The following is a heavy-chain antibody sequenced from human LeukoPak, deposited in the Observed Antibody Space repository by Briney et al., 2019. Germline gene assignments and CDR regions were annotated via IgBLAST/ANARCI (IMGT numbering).Heavy chain of an antibody. CDR1: GGSVSSGSYY. J-gene: IGHJ4*02. CDR2: IYYSGST. V-gene: IGHV4-39*01. Sequence: PSETLSLTCTVSGGSVSSGSYYWSWIRQPPGKGLEWIGSIYYSGSTYYNPSLKSRVTMSVDTSKNQFFLKLNSVTAADTAVYYCARGRPYSGGYHLDYWGQGTLVTVSA. D-gene: IGHD1-26*01. CDR3: ARGRPYSGGYHLDY.